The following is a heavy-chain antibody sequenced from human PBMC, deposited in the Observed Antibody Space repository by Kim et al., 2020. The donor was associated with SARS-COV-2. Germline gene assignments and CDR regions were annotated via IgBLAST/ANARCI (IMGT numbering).Heavy chain of an antibody. D-gene: IGHD2-8*01. V-gene: IGHV1-18*01. J-gene: IGHJ4*02. Sequence: YAQKLQGRVTMTTDTSTSTAYMELRSLRSDDTAVYYCARKYCTNGVCYDYWGQGTLVTVSS. CDR3: ARKYCTNGVCYDY.